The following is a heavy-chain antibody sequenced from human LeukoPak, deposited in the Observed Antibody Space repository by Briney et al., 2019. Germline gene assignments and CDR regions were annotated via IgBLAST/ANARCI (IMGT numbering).Heavy chain of an antibody. CDR1: GFTFSSYA. Sequence: GGSLRLSCAASGFTFSSYAMSWVRQAPGKGLEWVAVISYDGSNKYYADSVKGRFTISRDNSKNTLYLQMNSLRAEDTAVYYCARLSNYYDSSGYYLHWGQGTLVTVSS. CDR3: ARLSNYYDSSGYYLH. J-gene: IGHJ4*02. D-gene: IGHD3-22*01. V-gene: IGHV3-30-3*01. CDR2: ISYDGSNK.